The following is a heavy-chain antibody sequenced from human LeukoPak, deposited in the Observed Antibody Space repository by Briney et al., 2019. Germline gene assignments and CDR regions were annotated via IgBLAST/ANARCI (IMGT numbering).Heavy chain of an antibody. CDR3: AKDLRSSSPNWFDY. CDR1: GFTFSTDG. V-gene: IGHV3-30*18. Sequence: GGSLRLSCAASGFTFSTDGMHWVRQAPGKGLEWVAVISYDGSNKYYGDSVKGRFTISRDNSNNILYLQMNSLRAEDRAVYYCAKDLRSSSPNWFDYWGQGTLVTVSS. D-gene: IGHD6-6*01. J-gene: IGHJ4*02. CDR2: ISYDGSNK.